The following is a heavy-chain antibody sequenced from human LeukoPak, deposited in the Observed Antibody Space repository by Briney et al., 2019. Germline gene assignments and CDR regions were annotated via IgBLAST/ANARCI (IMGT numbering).Heavy chain of an antibody. CDR1: GFTVSSNY. V-gene: IGHV3-53*05. Sequence: GGSLRLSCAASGFTVSSNYMSWVRQAPGKGLEWVSVIYSGGSTYYADSVKGRFTISRDNSKNTLYLQMNSLRAEDTAVYYCAKGEGVRGVLFDYWGQGTLVTVSS. CDR3: AKGEGVRGVLFDY. D-gene: IGHD3-10*01. J-gene: IGHJ4*02. CDR2: IYSGGST.